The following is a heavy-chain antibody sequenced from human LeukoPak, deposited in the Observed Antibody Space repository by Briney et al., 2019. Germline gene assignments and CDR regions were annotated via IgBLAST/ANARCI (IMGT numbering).Heavy chain of an antibody. CDR3: ARGRLAAAGTREGMDV. V-gene: IGHV3-23*01. Sequence: GGSLRLSCAASGFTFSSYAMSWVRQAPGKGLEWVSAISGSGGSTYYADSVKGRFTISRDNSKNTLSLQMNSLRAEDTAVYYCARGRLAAAGTREGMDVWGQGTTVTVSS. CDR2: ISGSGGST. CDR1: GFTFSSYA. J-gene: IGHJ6*02. D-gene: IGHD6-13*01.